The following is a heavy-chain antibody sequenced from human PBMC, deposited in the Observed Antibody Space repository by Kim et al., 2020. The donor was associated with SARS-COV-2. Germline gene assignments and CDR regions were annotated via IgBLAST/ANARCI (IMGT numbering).Heavy chain of an antibody. CDR1: GFTFSSYA. D-gene: IGHD3-3*01. CDR2: ISGSGGST. CDR3: AKDGEGASTYDFWSGYWNWFDP. J-gene: IGHJ5*02. Sequence: GGSLRLSCAASGFTFSSYAMSWVRQAPGKGLEWVSAISGSGGSTYYADSVKGRFTISRDNSKNTLYLQMNSLRAEDTAVYYCAKDGEGASTYDFWSGYWNWFDPWGQGTLVTVSS. V-gene: IGHV3-23*01.